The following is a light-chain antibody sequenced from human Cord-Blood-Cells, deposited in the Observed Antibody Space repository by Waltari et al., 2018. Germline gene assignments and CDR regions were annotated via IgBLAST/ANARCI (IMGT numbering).Light chain of an antibody. Sequence: QSVLTQSPSVSTAPGPRVPISCTGSTAISGAAYDLHWSQQLPGTAPNLLIYGNINRPAGVPDRFSGSKSGTSASLAITGLQAEDEADYYCQSYDSSLSGLYVFGTGTKVTVL. CDR1: TAISGAAYD. V-gene: IGLV1-40*01. CDR3: QSYDSSLSGLYV. J-gene: IGLJ1*01. CDR2: GNI.